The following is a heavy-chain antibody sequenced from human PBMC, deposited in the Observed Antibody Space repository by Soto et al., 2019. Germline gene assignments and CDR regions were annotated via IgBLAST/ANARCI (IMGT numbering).Heavy chain of an antibody. CDR1: GYTFTSYG. CDR3: ARDLTYCSGGSCQYYYYYYMDV. Sequence: ASVKVSCKASGYTFTSYGISWVRQAPGQGLEWMGWISAYNGNTNYAQKLQGRVTMTTDTSTSTAYMELRSLRSDDTAVYYCARDLTYCSGGSCQYYYYYYMDVWGKGTTVTVSS. D-gene: IGHD2-15*01. V-gene: IGHV1-18*01. CDR2: ISAYNGNT. J-gene: IGHJ6*03.